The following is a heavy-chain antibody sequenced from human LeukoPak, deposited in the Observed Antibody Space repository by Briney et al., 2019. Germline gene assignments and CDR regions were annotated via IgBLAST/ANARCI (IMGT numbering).Heavy chain of an antibody. CDR1: GYTFTSYY. J-gene: IGHJ4*02. Sequence: ASVKVSCTASGYTFTSYYMHWVRQAPGQGLEWMAIINPSGGSTSYAQKFQGRVTMTRDTSTSTVYMELSSLRSEDTAVYYCARVIAAAADVWGQGILVTVSS. CDR2: INPSGGST. D-gene: IGHD6-13*01. CDR3: ARVIAAAADV. V-gene: IGHV1-46*01.